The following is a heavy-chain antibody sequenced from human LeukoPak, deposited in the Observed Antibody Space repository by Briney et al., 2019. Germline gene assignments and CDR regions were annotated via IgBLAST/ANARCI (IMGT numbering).Heavy chain of an antibody. J-gene: IGHJ4*02. Sequence: GASVKVSCKVSGYTLTELSMHWVRQAPGKGLEWMGGFDPEDGETIYAQKFQGRVAMTEDTSTDTAYMELSSLRSEDTAVYYCATMTTVTTGRYFGYWGQGTLVTVSS. CDR3: ATMTTVTTGRYFGY. D-gene: IGHD4-17*01. CDR1: GYTLTELS. CDR2: FDPEDGET. V-gene: IGHV1-24*01.